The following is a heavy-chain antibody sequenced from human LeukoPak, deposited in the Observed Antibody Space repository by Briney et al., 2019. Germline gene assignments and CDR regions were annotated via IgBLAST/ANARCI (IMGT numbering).Heavy chain of an antibody. CDR2: IKQDGSEK. J-gene: IGHJ4*02. V-gene: IGHV3-7*01. CDR1: GFTFSSYW. Sequence: PGGSLRLSCAASGFTFSSYWMSWVRQAPGKGLEWVANIKQDGSEKYYVDSVKGRFTISRDNAKNSLYLQMNSLRAEDTAVYYCARDDSIAAAGFFDYWGQGTLVTVSS. CDR3: ARDDSIAAAGFFDY. D-gene: IGHD6-13*01.